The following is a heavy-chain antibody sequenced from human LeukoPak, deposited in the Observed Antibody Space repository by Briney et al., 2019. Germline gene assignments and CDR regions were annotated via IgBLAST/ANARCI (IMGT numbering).Heavy chain of an antibody. CDR2: IYHSGST. D-gene: IGHD5-12*01. CDR3: ARDLGYDGFDWAP. CDR1: GGSISSNNW. J-gene: IGHJ5*02. Sequence: PSETLSLTCAVSGGSISSNNWWWSWVRQPPGKGLEWIGEIYHSGSTNYNPSLKSRVTISVDKSKNQFSLKLSSVTAADAAVYYCARDLGYDGFDWAPWGQGTLVTVSS. V-gene: IGHV4-4*02.